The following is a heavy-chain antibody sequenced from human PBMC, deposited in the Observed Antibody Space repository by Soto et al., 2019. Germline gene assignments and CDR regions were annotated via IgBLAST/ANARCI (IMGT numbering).Heavy chain of an antibody. CDR3: AKDISGRGSFYYYYGMDV. CDR2: ISWNSGSI. D-gene: IGHD1-26*01. V-gene: IGHV3-9*01. Sequence: EVQLVESGGGLVQPGRSLRLSCAAAGFTFDDYAMHWVRQAPGKGLEWVSGISWNSGSIVYAESVKARFTMSRDNAKNFLYLQMNSRTTEDTALYCCAKDISGRGSFYYYYGMDVWGQGTTVTVSS. CDR1: GFTFDDYA. J-gene: IGHJ6*02.